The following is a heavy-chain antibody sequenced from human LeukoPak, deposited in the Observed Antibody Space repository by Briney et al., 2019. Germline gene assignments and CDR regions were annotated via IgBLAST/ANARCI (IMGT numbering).Heavy chain of an antibody. J-gene: IGHJ6*03. CDR3: ARDRGAPYYYMDV. Sequence: PSETLSPTCTVSGGSISSYYWSWIRQPPGKGLEWIGYIYYSGSTNYNPSLKSRVTISVDTSKNQFSLKLSSVTAADTAVYYCARDRGAPYYYMDVWGKGTTVTVSS. V-gene: IGHV4-59*01. D-gene: IGHD3-10*01. CDR2: IYYSGST. CDR1: GGSISSYY.